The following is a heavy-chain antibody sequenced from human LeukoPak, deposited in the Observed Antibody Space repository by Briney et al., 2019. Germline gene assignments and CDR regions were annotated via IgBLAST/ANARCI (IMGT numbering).Heavy chain of an antibody. D-gene: IGHD3-10*02. V-gene: IGHV3-21*04. Sequence: PGGSLRLSCAASGFTFSSYSMNWVRQAPGKGLEWVSSISSSSSYIYYAASVNGRFTISRDNSKNTLYLQMNSLGAEDTAVYYCAKARTDMFSLSWFDYWGQGTLVTVSS. CDR2: ISSSSSYI. CDR1: GFTFSSYS. CDR3: AKARTDMFSLSWFDY. J-gene: IGHJ4*02.